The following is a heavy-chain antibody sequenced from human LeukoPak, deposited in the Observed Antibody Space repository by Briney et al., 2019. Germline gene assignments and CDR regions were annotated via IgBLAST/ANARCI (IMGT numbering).Heavy chain of an antibody. CDR2: ISAYNGNT. D-gene: IGHD5-24*01. Sequence: ASVKVSCKASGLTFSNYGITWVRQAPGQGLEWMGWISAYNGNTNYAQKLQGRVTMTTDTSTSTAYMELRSLRSDDTAVYYCARMEMATTHWDYWGQGTLVTVSS. V-gene: IGHV1-18*01. CDR1: GLTFSNYG. J-gene: IGHJ4*02. CDR3: ARMEMATTHWDY.